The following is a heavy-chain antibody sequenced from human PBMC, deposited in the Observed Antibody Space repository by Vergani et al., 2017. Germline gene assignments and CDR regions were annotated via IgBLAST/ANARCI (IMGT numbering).Heavy chain of an antibody. D-gene: IGHD3-10*02. V-gene: IGHV3-30*18. J-gene: IGHJ4*02. CDR1: GFTFSSYG. Sequence: QVQLVESGGGVVQPGRSLRLSCAASGFTFSSYGMHWVRQAPGKGLEWVAVISYDGSNKYYADSVKGRFTISRDNSKNTLYLQMNSLRAEDTAVYYCAKMLGATLIDYWAREPWSPSPQ. CDR3: AKMLGATLIDY. CDR2: ISYDGSNK.